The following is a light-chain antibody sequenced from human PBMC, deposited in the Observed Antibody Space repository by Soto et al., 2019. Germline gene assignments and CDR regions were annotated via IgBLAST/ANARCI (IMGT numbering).Light chain of an antibody. CDR2: DVT. Sequence: QSALTQPASVSGSPGQSVTISCTGTSSDVGGYDYVPWYQHHPGKAPKLVIYDVTYRPSGVSDRFSGSKSANTASLTISGLQAEDEADYYCSSYTSSSTYVFGTGTKLTVL. CDR1: SSDVGGYDY. V-gene: IGLV2-14*01. J-gene: IGLJ1*01. CDR3: SSYTSSSTYV.